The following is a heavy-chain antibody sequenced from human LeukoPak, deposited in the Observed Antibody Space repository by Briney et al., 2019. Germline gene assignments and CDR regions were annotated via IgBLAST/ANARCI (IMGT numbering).Heavy chain of an antibody. CDR2: ISGSDGST. V-gene: IGHV3-23*01. Sequence: PGGSLRLSCAASGFTFSSYAMSWVRQAPGKGLEWVSAISGSDGSTYYADSVKGRFTISRDNAKSTLYLQMNSLRAEDTAVYYCAREVYSSGWYYFDYWGQGTLVTVSS. CDR3: AREVYSSGWYYFDY. CDR1: GFTFSSYA. J-gene: IGHJ4*02. D-gene: IGHD6-19*01.